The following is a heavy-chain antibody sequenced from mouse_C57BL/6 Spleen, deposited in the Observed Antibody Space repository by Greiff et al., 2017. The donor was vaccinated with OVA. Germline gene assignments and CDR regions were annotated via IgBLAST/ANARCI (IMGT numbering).Heavy chain of an antibody. J-gene: IGHJ1*03. CDR2: IDPSDSYT. CDR3: ARRGYGTRGYFDV. V-gene: IGHV1-50*01. Sequence: VQLQQPGAELVKPGASVKLSCKASGYTFTSYWMQWVKQRPGQGLEWIGEIDPSDSYTNYNQKFKGKATLTVDTSSSTAYMQLSSLTSEDSAVYYCARRGYGTRGYFDVWGTGTTVTVSS. D-gene: IGHD1-1*01. CDR1: GYTFTSYW.